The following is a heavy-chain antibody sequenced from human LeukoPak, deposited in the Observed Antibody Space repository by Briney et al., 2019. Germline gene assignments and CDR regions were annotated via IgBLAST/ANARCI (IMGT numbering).Heavy chain of an antibody. D-gene: IGHD3-16*01. J-gene: IGHJ6*02. V-gene: IGHV4-59*11. CDR1: GGSLSRHY. Sequence: SETLSLTCSVSGGSLSRHYWSWIRQPPGKGLEWIGYVYDSGYTSFHPSLNSRVAISEDTSKNQISLRLSSVTAADTAIYYCARFGVDYDMDVWGQGTTVTVSS. CDR2: VYDSGYT. CDR3: ARFGVDYDMDV.